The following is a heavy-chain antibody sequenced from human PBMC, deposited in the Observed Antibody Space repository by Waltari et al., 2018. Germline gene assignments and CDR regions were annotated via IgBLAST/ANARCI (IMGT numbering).Heavy chain of an antibody. CDR1: GFTVKNNY. V-gene: IGHV3-53*01. J-gene: IGHJ4*02. CDR3: ATPLTGRAY. CDR2: MYSDGGA. Sequence: ASGFTVKNNYRGGVRRAPGKGLEWGSLMYSDGGAYYADSVKGRFTISRDNSKNTVYLQMDSLRADDTAVYYCATPLTGRAYWGQGTLVTVSS.